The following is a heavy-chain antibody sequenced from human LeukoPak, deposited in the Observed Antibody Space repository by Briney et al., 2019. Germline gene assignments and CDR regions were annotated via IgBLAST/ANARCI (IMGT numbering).Heavy chain of an antibody. CDR3: ARDPYSGWSAFDS. CDR2: INHSGST. J-gene: IGHJ4*02. Sequence: SETLSLTCAVYGGSFSGYSWSWIRQSPGKGLEWIGEINHSGSTNYNPSLKSRVTISVDTSKNQFSLKLSSVTAADTAVYYCARDPYSGWSAFDSWGLGTLVTVSS. D-gene: IGHD6-19*01. V-gene: IGHV4-34*01. CDR1: GGSFSGYS.